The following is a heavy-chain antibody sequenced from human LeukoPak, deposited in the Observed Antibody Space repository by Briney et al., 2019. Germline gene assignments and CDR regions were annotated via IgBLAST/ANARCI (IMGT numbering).Heavy chain of an antibody. J-gene: IGHJ4*02. CDR1: GFTFSSYS. D-gene: IGHD4-17*01. CDR3: ARNPNPQLDYGDYF. Sequence: GGSLRLSCAASGFTFSSYSMNWVRQAPGKGLEWVSYISSSSSTIYYADSVKGRFTISRDNAKNSLYLQMNSLRAEDTAVYYCARNPNPQLDYGDYFWGQGTLVTVSS. V-gene: IGHV3-48*04. CDR2: ISSSSSTI.